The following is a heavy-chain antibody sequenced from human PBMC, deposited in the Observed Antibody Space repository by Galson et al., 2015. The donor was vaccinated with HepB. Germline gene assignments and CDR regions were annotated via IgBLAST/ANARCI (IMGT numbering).Heavy chain of an antibody. CDR1: GFTFSSYG. D-gene: IGHD2-2*02. CDR2: IWYDGSNK. J-gene: IGHJ4*02. Sequence: SLRLSCAASGFTFSSYGMHWVRQAPGKGLGWVAVIWYDGSNKFYANSVKGRFTISRDGSQNTLYLQMNSLRAEDTAVYYCARGAYCSSVSCYTGWWQFDYWGQGTLVTVSS. V-gene: IGHV3-33*01. CDR3: ARGAYCSSVSCYTGWWQFDY.